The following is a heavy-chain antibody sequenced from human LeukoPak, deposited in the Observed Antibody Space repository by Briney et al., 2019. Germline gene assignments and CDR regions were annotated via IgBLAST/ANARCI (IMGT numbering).Heavy chain of an antibody. D-gene: IGHD3-10*01. CDR1: GGSISSSSYY. V-gene: IGHV4-61*02. Sequence: SETLSLTCTVSGGSISSSSYYWGWIRQPAGKGLEWIGRIYTSGSTNYNPSLKSRVTISVDTSKNQFSLKLSSVTAADTAVYYCARDVWFGAGRTFDYWGQGTLATVSS. J-gene: IGHJ4*02. CDR2: IYTSGST. CDR3: ARDVWFGAGRTFDY.